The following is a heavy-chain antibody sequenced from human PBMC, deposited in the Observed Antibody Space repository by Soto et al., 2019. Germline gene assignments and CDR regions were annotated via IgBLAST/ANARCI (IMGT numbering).Heavy chain of an antibody. V-gene: IGHV3-9*01. Sequence: EVQLVESGGGLVQPGRSLRLSCAASGFSFGDYAMHWVRQAPGKGLEWVSGISWKSASIGYADSVKGRFTISRDNAKNSLYLQMNSLSAEDTALYHCAKSRGGTANGLDVWGQGTTVTVSS. CDR2: ISWKSASI. CDR3: AKSRGGTANGLDV. D-gene: IGHD2-15*01. CDR1: GFSFGDYA. J-gene: IGHJ6*02.